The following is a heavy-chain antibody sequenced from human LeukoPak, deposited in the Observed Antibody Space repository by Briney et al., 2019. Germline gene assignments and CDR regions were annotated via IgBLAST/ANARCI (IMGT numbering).Heavy chain of an antibody. D-gene: IGHD2-8*02. J-gene: IGHJ1*01. CDR1: GYTFTGYY. CDR3: ATPGYCESIFQH. Sequence: ASVKVSCKASGYTFTGYYMHWVRQAPGQGLEWMGRINPNSGGTNYAQKFQGRVTMTRDTSISTAYMELSRLRSDDTAVYYCATPGYCESIFQHWGQGTLVTVSS. CDR2: INPNSGGT. V-gene: IGHV1-2*06.